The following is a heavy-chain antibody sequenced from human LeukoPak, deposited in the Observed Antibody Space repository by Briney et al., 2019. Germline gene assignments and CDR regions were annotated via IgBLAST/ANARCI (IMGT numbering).Heavy chain of an antibody. Sequence: PGGSLRLSCSASGFTFTSHVMHWVRQAPGKGLQYVSGISMNVQTTYYAGSVKGRFTISRESSKNTVYLQMNSLTAEDTAVYYCVREGLERRTNFDYWGQGTLVSVSS. J-gene: IGHJ4*02. CDR2: ISMNVQTT. D-gene: IGHD1-1*01. V-gene: IGHV3-64D*06. CDR1: GFTFTSHV. CDR3: VREGLERRTNFDY.